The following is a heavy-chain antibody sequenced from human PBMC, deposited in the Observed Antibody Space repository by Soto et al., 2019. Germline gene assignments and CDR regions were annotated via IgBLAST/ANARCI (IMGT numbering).Heavy chain of an antibody. CDR2: ISWNSGSI. V-gene: IGHV3-9*01. J-gene: IGHJ6*03. CDR3: AKDKSYYYYYMDV. CDR1: GFTFDDYA. Sequence: EVQLVESGGGLVQPGRSLRLSCAASGFTFDDYAMHWVRQAPRKGLEWVSGISWNSGSIGYADSVKGRFTISRDNAKNSLYLQMNSLRAEDTALYYCAKDKSYYYYYMDVWGKGTTVTVSS.